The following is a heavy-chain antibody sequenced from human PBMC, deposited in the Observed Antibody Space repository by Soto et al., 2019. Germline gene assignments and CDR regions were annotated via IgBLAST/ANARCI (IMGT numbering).Heavy chain of an antibody. CDR1: GGSFSGYY. CDR2: INHSGST. J-gene: IGHJ4*02. D-gene: IGHD3-3*01. CDR3: ARHDFWSGYYDY. Sequence: QVQLQQWGAGLLKPSETLSLTCAVYGGSFSGYYWSWIRQPPGKGLEWIGEINHSGSTNYNPSLKSRVTISVDTSKNQFSLKLSSVTAADTAVYYCARHDFWSGYYDYWGQGTLLTVSS. V-gene: IGHV4-34*01.